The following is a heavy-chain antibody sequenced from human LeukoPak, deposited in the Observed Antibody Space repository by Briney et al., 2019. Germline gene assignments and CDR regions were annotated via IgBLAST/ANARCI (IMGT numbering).Heavy chain of an antibody. V-gene: IGHV4-59*01. CDR1: GDPISIYH. D-gene: IGHD3-10*01. CDR2: HYYSGSA. Sequence: PSETLSLTCTVCGDPISIYHENCMRQPPGKALECIGYHYYSGSAKYNPSLKSRLTISVDTSNNQFSLKLSSVTAADTAVYYCASFSGSGRPFDCWGQGTLVTVSS. CDR3: ASFSGSGRPFDC. J-gene: IGHJ4*02.